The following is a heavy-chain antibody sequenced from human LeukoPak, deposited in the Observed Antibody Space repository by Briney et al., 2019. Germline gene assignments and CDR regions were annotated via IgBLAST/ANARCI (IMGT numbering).Heavy chain of an antibody. CDR2: IKQEGGEI. CDR3: ARDGGYSSSWYSPYYSYYMDV. CDR1: GVTFSIYW. V-gene: IGHV3-7*01. D-gene: IGHD6-13*01. J-gene: IGHJ6*03. Sequence: PGGCLRLSCAASGVTFSIYWMSWGRDGPGKGREWGGNIKQEGGEINYVESVRGRVTLSTDKTKSTLYLQLNSMRAEDTAVYYCARDGGYSSSWYSPYYSYYMDVWGNGATVTVSS.